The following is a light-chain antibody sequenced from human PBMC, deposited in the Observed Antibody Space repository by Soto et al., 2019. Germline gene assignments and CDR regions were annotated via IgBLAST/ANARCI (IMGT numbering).Light chain of an antibody. J-gene: IGKJ4*01. CDR3: QHYNSYPLT. V-gene: IGKV1-5*03. Sequence: DIQMTQSPSTLSASVGDRVTITCRASQSISSWLAWYQQKPGKAPKLLISQASSLESGVPSSFSGSGSGTEFTLTISSLQPDDFATYSCQHYNSYPLTFGGGTKVEIK. CDR1: QSISSW. CDR2: QAS.